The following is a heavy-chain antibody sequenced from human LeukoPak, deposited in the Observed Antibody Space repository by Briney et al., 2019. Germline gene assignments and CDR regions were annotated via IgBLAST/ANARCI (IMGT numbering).Heavy chain of an antibody. CDR1: GYTFTGYY. D-gene: IGHD3-22*01. V-gene: IGHV1-2*02. Sequence: ASVKVSCKASGYTFTGYYMHWVRQAPGQGLEWMGWINPNSGGTNYAQKFQGRVTMTRDTSISTAYMELSRLRSDDTAVYYCARGEYYYDSSGYYRKRGQGTLVTVSS. J-gene: IGHJ4*02. CDR3: ARGEYYYDSSGYYRK. CDR2: INPNSGGT.